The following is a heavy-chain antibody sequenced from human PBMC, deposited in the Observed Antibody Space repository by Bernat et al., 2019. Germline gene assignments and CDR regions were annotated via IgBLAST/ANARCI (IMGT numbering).Heavy chain of an antibody. V-gene: IGHV4-39*07. Sequence: QLQLQESGPGLVKPSETLSLTCTVSGGSISSSSYYWGWIRQPPGKGLEWIGEINHSGSTNYNPSLKSRVTISVDTSKNQFSLKLSSVTAADTAVYYCARGLGLGYDILTGYPLLGYFDYWGQGTLVTVSS. J-gene: IGHJ4*02. CDR2: INHSGST. D-gene: IGHD3-9*01. CDR3: ARGLGLGYDILTGYPLLGYFDY. CDR1: GGSISSSSYY.